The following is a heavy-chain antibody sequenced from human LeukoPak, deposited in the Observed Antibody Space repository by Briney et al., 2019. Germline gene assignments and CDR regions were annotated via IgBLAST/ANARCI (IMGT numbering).Heavy chain of an antibody. CDR3: AKDRSYYGSGSWYYYYMDV. V-gene: IGHV3-21*01. J-gene: IGHJ6*03. D-gene: IGHD3-10*01. Sequence: PGGSLRLSCAASGFTFSSYSMNWVRQAPGKGLEWVSSISSSRSYIYYADSVKGRFTISRDNAKNSLYLQMNSLRAEDTAVYYCAKDRSYYGSGSWYYYYMDVWGKGTTVTISS. CDR2: ISSSRSYI. CDR1: GFTFSSYS.